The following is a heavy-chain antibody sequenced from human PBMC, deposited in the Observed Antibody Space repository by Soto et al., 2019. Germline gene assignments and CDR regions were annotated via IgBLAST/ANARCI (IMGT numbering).Heavy chain of an antibody. Sequence: NPSETLSLTCTVSGGSISSYYWSWIRQPPGKGLEWIGYIYYSGSTNYNPSLKSRVTISVDTSKNQFSLKLSSVTAADTAVYYCAREGVLRFLEWTDTTDYGMDVWGQGTTVTVSS. CDR1: GGSISSYY. CDR3: AREGVLRFLEWTDTTDYGMDV. V-gene: IGHV4-59*01. J-gene: IGHJ6*02. CDR2: IYYSGST. D-gene: IGHD3-3*01.